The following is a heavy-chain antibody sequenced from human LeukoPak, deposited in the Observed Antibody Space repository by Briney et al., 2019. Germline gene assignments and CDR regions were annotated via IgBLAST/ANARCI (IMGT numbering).Heavy chain of an antibody. J-gene: IGHJ4*02. D-gene: IGHD3-10*01. Sequence: ASVKVSCKASGCTFTSYYMHWVRQAPGQGLEWMGIINPSGGSTSYAQKFQGRVTMTRDMSTSTVYMELSSLRSEVTAVYYCGRDEAKLLGGYWGQGTLVTVSS. CDR3: GRDEAKLLGGY. CDR2: INPSGGST. V-gene: IGHV1-46*01. CDR1: GCTFTSYY.